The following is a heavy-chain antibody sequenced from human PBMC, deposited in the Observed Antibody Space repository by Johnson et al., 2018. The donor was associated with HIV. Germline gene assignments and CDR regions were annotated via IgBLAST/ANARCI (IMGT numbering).Heavy chain of an antibody. Sequence: QVQLVESGGGVVQPGRSLRLSCAASGFSFSSYGMHWVRQAPGKGLEWVANIWYDGSNKYYADSVKGRFTISRDNSKNTLYLQMNNVRAEDTAVYYCAKDWAYSSSWYDEVLAFDIWGQGTMVTVSS. CDR1: GFSFSSYG. CDR2: IWYDGSNK. CDR3: AKDWAYSSSWYDEVLAFDI. V-gene: IGHV3-33*06. J-gene: IGHJ3*02. D-gene: IGHD6-13*01.